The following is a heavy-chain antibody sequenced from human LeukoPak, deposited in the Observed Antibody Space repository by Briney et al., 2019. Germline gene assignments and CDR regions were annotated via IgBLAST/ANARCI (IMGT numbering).Heavy chain of an antibody. J-gene: IGHJ5*02. CDR2: INHSGST. CDR3: ARVRGLPISVRGLLSWFDP. Sequence: PSETLSLTCAVYGGSFSGYYWSWIRQPPGKGLEWIGEINHSGSTNYNPSLKSRVTISVDTSKNQFSLKLSSVTAADTAVYYCARVRGLPISVRGLLSWFDPWGQGTLVTVSS. D-gene: IGHD3-10*01. CDR1: GGSFSGYY. V-gene: IGHV4-34*01.